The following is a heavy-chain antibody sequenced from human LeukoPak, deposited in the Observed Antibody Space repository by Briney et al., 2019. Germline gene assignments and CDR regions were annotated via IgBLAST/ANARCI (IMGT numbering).Heavy chain of an antibody. V-gene: IGHV4-34*01. Sequence: PSETLSLTCAVYGGSFSGYYWSWIRQPPGKGLEWIGEINHSGSTNNNPSLKSRVTISVDTSKNQFSLKLSSVTAADTAVYYCATIKSISMVRGVSYWGQGTLVSVSS. CDR1: GGSFSGYY. J-gene: IGHJ4*02. D-gene: IGHD3-10*01. CDR2: INHSGST. CDR3: ATIKSISMVRGVSY.